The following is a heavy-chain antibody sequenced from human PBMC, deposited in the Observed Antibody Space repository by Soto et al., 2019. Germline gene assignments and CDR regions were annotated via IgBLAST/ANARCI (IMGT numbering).Heavy chain of an antibody. Sequence: QLQLQESGPGLVKPSETLSLTCTVSGGSISSSSYYWGGIRQPPGKVLEWIGIIYYSGSTYYNPSLKSRVTISVDTSKCQFSLQLISVTAADTDVYSCARCVPAATIDYWGQGTLVTVSS. CDR3: ARCVPAATIDY. D-gene: IGHD2-2*01. V-gene: IGHV4-39*01. CDR2: IYYSGST. CDR1: GGSISSSSYY. J-gene: IGHJ4*02.